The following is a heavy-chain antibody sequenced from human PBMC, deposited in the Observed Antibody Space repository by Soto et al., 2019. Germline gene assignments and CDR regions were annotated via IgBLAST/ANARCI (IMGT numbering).Heavy chain of an antibody. V-gene: IGHV4-30-2*01. Sequence: QLQLQESGSGLVKPSQTLSLTCAVSGGSTSSGGYSWSWLRQPPGKGLEWIGYISHSGSTYYNPSLKRRVTISVDTSKNQFSRGLSPVTAADTAVYYCARGGLLPDYGGQRTLVTVSS. D-gene: IGHD6-19*01. CDR2: ISHSGST. CDR1: GGSTSSGGYS. J-gene: IGHJ4*02. CDR3: ARGGLLPDY.